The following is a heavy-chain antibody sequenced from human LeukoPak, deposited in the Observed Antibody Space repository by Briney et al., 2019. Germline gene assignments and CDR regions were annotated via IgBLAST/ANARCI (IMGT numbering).Heavy chain of an antibody. CDR3: ARAWTGSGSPREYNWFDP. V-gene: IGHV1-18*01. CDR2: ISAYNGNT. J-gene: IGHJ5*02. CDR1: GYTFTSYG. D-gene: IGHD3-10*01. Sequence: ASVKVSCKASGYTFTSYGISWVRQAPGQGLEWMGWISAYNGNTNCAQKLQGRVTMTTDTSTSTAYMELRSLRSDDTAVYNCARAWTGSGSPREYNWFDPWGQGTLVTVSS.